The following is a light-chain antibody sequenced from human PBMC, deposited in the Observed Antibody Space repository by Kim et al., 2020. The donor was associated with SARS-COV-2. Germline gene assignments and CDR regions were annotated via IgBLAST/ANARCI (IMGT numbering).Light chain of an antibody. CDR3: QQYTYWPT. V-gene: IGKV3-15*01. CDR2: GAS. Sequence: LSVSPGERATLSCRASQSVKNNLAWYQQKPGQAPRLLVYGASTRATGVPARFSASGSETEFTLTITSLQSEDFAVYYCQQYTYWPTFGQGTKLEIK. CDR1: QSVKNN. J-gene: IGKJ2*01.